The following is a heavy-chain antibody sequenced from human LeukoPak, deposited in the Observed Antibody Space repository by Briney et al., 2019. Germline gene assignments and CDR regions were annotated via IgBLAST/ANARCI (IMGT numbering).Heavy chain of an antibody. CDR1: GFIVSSNY. J-gene: IGHJ5*02. CDR3: AGHDWFDP. CDR2: IYTGGNT. Sequence: VGSLRLSCAASGFIVSSNYMSWVCQAPGKGLEWVSVIYTGGNTYYADFVKGRFIISRDNSKNTLHLQMNNLRVEDTAVYYCAGHDWFDPWGQGTLVTVSS. V-gene: IGHV3-53*01.